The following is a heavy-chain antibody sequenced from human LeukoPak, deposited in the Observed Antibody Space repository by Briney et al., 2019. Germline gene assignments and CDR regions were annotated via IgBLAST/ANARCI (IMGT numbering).Heavy chain of an antibody. V-gene: IGHV3-7*01. CDR2: VKQDGTEK. D-gene: IGHD6-13*01. CDR1: GFTFRDYW. J-gene: IGHJ4*02. CDR3: ARAGGTSWADY. Sequence: GGSLRLSCEAPGFTFRDYWMTWVRQAPGKGLEWVANVKQDGTEKFYVDSVKGRFTISRDNGKNSLYLQMNSLRVEDTAIYYCARAGGTSWADYWGQGTLVTVSS.